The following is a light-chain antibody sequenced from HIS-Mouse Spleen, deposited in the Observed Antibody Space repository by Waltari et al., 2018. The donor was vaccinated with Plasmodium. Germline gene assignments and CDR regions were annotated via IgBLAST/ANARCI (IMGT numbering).Light chain of an antibody. J-gene: IGKJ3*01. CDR3: KQLNSYRA. Sequence: DIQLTQSPSFLSASVGDRVTITCRASQGISSYLAWYQQKPGKAPKLLIYAASTLQSAVPSRFGGSGSGTEFTLTISSLQPEDFATYYCKQLNSYRAFGPGTKVDIK. CDR2: AAS. CDR1: QGISSY. V-gene: IGKV1-9*01.